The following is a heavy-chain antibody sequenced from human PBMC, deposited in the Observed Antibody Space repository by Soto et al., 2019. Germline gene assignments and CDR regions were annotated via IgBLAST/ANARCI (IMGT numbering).Heavy chain of an antibody. J-gene: IGHJ3*02. CDR1: GGSVSSGSYY. Sequence: QVQLQESGPGLVKPSETLSLTCTVSGGSVSSGSYYWSWIRQPPGKGLEWIGYIYYRGSTNYNPSLKSRVTISVDTSKNQFSLKLSSVTAADTAVYYCARGWRQDDAFDIWGQGTMVTVSS. CDR2: IYYRGST. CDR3: ARGWRQDDAFDI. V-gene: IGHV4-61*01. D-gene: IGHD2-15*01.